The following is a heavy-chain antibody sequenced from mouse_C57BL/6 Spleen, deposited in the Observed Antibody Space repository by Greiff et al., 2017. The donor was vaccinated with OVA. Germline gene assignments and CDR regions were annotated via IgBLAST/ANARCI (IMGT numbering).Heavy chain of an antibody. Sequence: EVQLVESGGDLVKPGGSLKLSCAASGFTFSSYGMSWVRQTPDKRLEWVATISSGGSYTYYPDSVKGRFTISRDNAKNTLYLQMSSLKSEDTAMYYCARHYYGSREGYYFDYWGQGTTLTVSS. CDR2: ISSGGSYT. D-gene: IGHD1-1*01. CDR1: GFTFSSYG. V-gene: IGHV5-6*01. CDR3: ARHYYGSREGYYFDY. J-gene: IGHJ2*01.